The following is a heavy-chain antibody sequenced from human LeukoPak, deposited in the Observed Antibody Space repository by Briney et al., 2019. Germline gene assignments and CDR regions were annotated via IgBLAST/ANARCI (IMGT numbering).Heavy chain of an antibody. V-gene: IGHV3-33*06. CDR2: IWYDGSNK. CDR1: GFTFSSYG. D-gene: IGHD4-17*01. Sequence: PGRSLRLSCAASGFTFSSYGMHWVRQAPGKGLEWVAVIWYDGSNKYYADSVKGRFTISRDNSKNTLYLQMNSLRAEDTAVYYCAKDYRPRDYELILVYWGQGTLVTVSS. J-gene: IGHJ4*02. CDR3: AKDYRPRDYELILVY.